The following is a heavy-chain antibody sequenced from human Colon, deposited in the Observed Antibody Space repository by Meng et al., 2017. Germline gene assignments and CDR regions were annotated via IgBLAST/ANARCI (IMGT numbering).Heavy chain of an antibody. CDR1: GDSVSSNRAL. Sequence: QVKLQQPGPGLVKPSQPLSLPCAISGDSVSSNRALWHWVRQSPSRGLEWLGQTYYRSEWQNHYGVSVKSRITINADTSRNHFSLHLNSVTPEDTAVYYCTTWYGEYWGQGTLVTVSS. J-gene: IGHJ4*02. CDR2: TYYRSEWQN. CDR3: TTWYGEY. D-gene: IGHD3-10*01. V-gene: IGHV6-1*01.